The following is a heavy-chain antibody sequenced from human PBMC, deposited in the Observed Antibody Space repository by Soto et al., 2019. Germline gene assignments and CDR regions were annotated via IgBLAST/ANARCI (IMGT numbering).Heavy chain of an antibody. V-gene: IGHV1-69*12. D-gene: IGHD6-19*01. CDR2: ITPMFAAP. J-gene: IGHJ2*01. CDR1: GGTFSRYA. Sequence: QVQLVQSGAEVKKPGSSVKVSCKASGGTFSRYAISWVRQAPGQGLEWMGGITPMFAAPNYAQKFQGRVTITADESTTTVHMELRRLRSEDKAVYYCAQTLGSAVAGPGRFDLWGRGTLVIVSS. CDR3: AQTLGSAVAGPGRFDL.